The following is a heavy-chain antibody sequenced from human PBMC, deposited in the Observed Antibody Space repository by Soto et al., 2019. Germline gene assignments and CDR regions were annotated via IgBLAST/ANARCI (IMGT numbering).Heavy chain of an antibody. J-gene: IGHJ4*02. D-gene: IGHD3-22*01. CDR2: ISHSGST. Sequence: PSETLSLTCAVSGGSISSGGYSWSWIRQPPGKGLEWIGYISHSGSTYYNPSLKSRVTISVDRSKNQFSLKLSSVTAADTAVYYCARDTRIRGQGTLVTVSS. CDR1: GGSISSGGYS. CDR3: ARDTRI. V-gene: IGHV4-30-2*01.